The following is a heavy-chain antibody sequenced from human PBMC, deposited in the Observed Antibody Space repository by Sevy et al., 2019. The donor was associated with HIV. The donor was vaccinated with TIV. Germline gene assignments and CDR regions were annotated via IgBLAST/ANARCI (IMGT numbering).Heavy chain of an antibody. CDR2: FDPEDGET. Sequence: ASVKVSCKVSGYTLTKLSMHWVRQAPGKGLEWMGRFDPEDGETIFAQKFQCRVTMTEDTSTDTAYMELSSLRSEDTAVYYCAAAREYYEDSSGYLDYWGQGTLVTVSS. D-gene: IGHD3-22*01. J-gene: IGHJ4*02. CDR1: GYTLTKLS. CDR3: AAAREYYEDSSGYLDY. V-gene: IGHV1-24*01.